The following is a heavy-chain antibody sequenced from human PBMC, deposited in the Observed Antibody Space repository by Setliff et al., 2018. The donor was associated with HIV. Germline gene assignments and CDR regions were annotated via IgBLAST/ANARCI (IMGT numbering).Heavy chain of an antibody. J-gene: IGHJ6*03. CDR1: GFIFSTYG. D-gene: IGHD2-2*01. Sequence: PGGSLRLSCAAFGFIFSTYGMHWVRQAPGKGLEWVAFIRSDETNKYYSDSVKGRFTISRDTSKNTLFLQINSLRPEDTAVYYCARTRGGCMSTSCPTSYYYYYMDVWGKGTTVTVSS. V-gene: IGHV3-30*02. CDR2: IRSDETNK. CDR3: ARTRGGCMSTSCPTSYYYYYMDV.